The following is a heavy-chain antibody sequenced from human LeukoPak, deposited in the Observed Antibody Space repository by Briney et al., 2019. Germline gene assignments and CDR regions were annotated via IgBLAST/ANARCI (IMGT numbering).Heavy chain of an antibody. CDR2: TYYRSKWYN. CDR1: GDSVSSNSAA. CDR3: ARDQDDYGGTWAYNWFDP. D-gene: IGHD4-23*01. V-gene: IGHV6-1*01. Sequence: SQTLSLTCAISGDSVSSNSAAWNWIRQSPSRGLEWLGRTYYRSKWYNDYAGSVKSRITIKPDTSKNQFSLQLNSVTPEDTAVYYCARDQDDYGGTWAYNWFDPWGQGTLVTVSS. J-gene: IGHJ5*02.